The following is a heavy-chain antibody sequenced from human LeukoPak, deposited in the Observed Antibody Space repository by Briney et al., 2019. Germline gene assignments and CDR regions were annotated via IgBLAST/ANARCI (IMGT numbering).Heavy chain of an antibody. CDR3: AKDDAWLQFND. Sequence: PGGSLRLSCAASGFTFNKYAMNWVRQPPGKGLEWVSSIAGTGGSTYYADSVKGRFTLSRDNSENTVYLHMSSLRAGDTAVYFCAKDDAWLQFNDWGQGTLVTVSS. CDR2: IAGTGGST. D-gene: IGHD5-24*01. CDR1: GFTFNKYA. V-gene: IGHV3-23*01. J-gene: IGHJ4*02.